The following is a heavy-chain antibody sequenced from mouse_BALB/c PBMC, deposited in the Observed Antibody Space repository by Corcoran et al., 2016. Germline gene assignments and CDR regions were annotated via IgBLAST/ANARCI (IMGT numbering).Heavy chain of an antibody. J-gene: IGHJ2*01. CDR3: ATLLRPFDY. D-gene: IGHD1-2*01. Sequence: DVQLQESGPGLGKPSQSLSLTCSVTGYSITSGYYWNWIRQFPGNKLEWMGYISYDGSNNYNPSLKNRISITHDTSKNQFFLKLNSVTTEDTATYYCATLLRPFDYWGQGTTLTVSS. CDR1: GYSITSGYY. CDR2: ISYDGSN. V-gene: IGHV3-6*02.